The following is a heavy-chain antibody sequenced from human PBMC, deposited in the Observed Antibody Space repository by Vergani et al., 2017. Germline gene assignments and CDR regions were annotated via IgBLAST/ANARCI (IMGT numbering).Heavy chain of an antibody. CDR2: IRYVGSND. D-gene: IGHD1-1*01. J-gene: IGHJ6*02. CDR3: AKEGAEVPSYGMDV. Sequence: QVQLVESGGGVVQPGGSLRLSCAASGFTFSSYGMHWVRQAPGKGLEWVAFIRYVGSNDYYADSVKGRFTISRDNSKNTLYLQMNSLRAEDTAVYYCAKEGAEVPSYGMDVWGQGTTVTVSS. CDR1: GFTFSSYG. V-gene: IGHV3-30*02.